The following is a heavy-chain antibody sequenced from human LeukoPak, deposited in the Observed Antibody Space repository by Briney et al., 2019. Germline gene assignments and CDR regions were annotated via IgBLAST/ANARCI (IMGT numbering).Heavy chain of an antibody. CDR3: ARSPTVLLDAFDI. J-gene: IGHJ3*02. V-gene: IGHV3-21*01. Sequence: PGGSLRLSCAASGFTFSSYSMNWVRQAPGKGLEWVSSISSSSSYIYYADSVKGRFTISRDNAKNSLYLQMNSLRAEDTAAYYCARSPTVLLDAFDIWGQGTMVTVSS. CDR2: ISSSSSYI. CDR1: GFTFSSYS. D-gene: IGHD2-21*02.